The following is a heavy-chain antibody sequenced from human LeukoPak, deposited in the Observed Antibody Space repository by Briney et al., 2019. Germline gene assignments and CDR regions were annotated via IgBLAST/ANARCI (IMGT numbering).Heavy chain of an antibody. V-gene: IGHV4-59*11. CDR1: GGSISSHY. Sequence: SETLSLTCTVSGGSISSHYWSWIRQPPGKGLEWIGYIYYSGSTNYNPSLKSRVTISVDTSKNQFSLKLSFVTAADTAVYYCARDHDFWSGPVMDVWGKGTTVTVSS. CDR2: IYYSGST. J-gene: IGHJ6*04. CDR3: ARDHDFWSGPVMDV. D-gene: IGHD3-3*01.